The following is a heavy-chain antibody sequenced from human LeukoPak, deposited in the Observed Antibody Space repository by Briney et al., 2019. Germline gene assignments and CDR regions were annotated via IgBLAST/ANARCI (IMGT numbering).Heavy chain of an antibody. CDR2: ISSSSSYI. CDR3: ARDLSYYDSSGYIDY. V-gene: IGHV3-21*01. J-gene: IGHJ4*02. D-gene: IGHD3-22*01. CDR1: GFTFSSYS. Sequence: PGGSLRLSCAASGFTFSSYSMNWVRQAPGKGLEWVSSISSSSSYIYYADSVKGRFTISRDNAKNSLYLQMNSLRAEDTAVYYCARDLSYYDSSGYIDYWGQGTLVTVSS.